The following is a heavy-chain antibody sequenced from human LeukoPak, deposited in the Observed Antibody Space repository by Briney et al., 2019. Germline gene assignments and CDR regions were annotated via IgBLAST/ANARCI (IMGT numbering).Heavy chain of an antibody. CDR1: GGSISSGGYY. V-gene: IGHV4-31*03. J-gene: IGHJ3*02. Sequence: SQTLSLTCTVSGGSISSGGYYWSWIRQHPGKGLEWIGYIYYSGSTYYNPSLKSRVTISVDMSKNQFSLKLSSVTAADTAVYYCARLSHYDSSGYYYSDDAFDIWGQGTMVTVSS. D-gene: IGHD3-22*01. CDR3: ARLSHYDSSGYYYSDDAFDI. CDR2: IYYSGST.